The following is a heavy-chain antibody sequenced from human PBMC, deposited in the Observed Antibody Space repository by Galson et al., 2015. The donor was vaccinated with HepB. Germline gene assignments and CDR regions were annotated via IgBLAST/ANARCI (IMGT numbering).Heavy chain of an antibody. J-gene: IGHJ6*03. V-gene: IGHV4-61*02. Sequence: TLSLTCTVSGGSISSGSYYWSWLRQPAGKGLEWIGRFYTSGSTNYNPSLKSRVTMSVDPSKNQFSLKLSSVTAADTAVYYCARGLYYYYYMDVWGNGTTVTVSS. CDR3: ARGLYYYYYMDV. CDR1: GGSISSGSYY. CDR2: FYTSGST. D-gene: IGHD2-8*01.